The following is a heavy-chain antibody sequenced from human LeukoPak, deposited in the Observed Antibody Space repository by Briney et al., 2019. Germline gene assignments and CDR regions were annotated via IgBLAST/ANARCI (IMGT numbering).Heavy chain of an antibody. V-gene: IGHV1-24*01. CDR2: FIPILDTT. J-gene: IGHJ4*02. CDR3: ARSNDYDYHFNY. D-gene: IGHD5-12*01. Sequence: ASVKVSCKVSGYTLTELSMHWVRQAPGKGLEWMGGFIPILDTTNYAPNFQGRVTITTDESSTTAYMELSSLKWEDTALYYCARSNDYDYHFNYWGQGTLVTVSS. CDR1: GYTLTELS.